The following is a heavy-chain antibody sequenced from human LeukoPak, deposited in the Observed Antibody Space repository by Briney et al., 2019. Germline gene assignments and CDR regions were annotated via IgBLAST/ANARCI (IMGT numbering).Heavy chain of an antibody. CDR1: GFTFSSYA. Sequence: GGSLRLSCAASGFTFSSYAMRWVRQAPGKGLEWASAISGSGGSTYYADSVKGRFTISRDNSKNTLYLQMNSLRAEDTAVYYCAKIPHAIVVASDAFDIWGQGTMVTVSS. J-gene: IGHJ3*02. D-gene: IGHD3-22*01. CDR3: AKIPHAIVVASDAFDI. V-gene: IGHV3-23*01. CDR2: ISGSGGST.